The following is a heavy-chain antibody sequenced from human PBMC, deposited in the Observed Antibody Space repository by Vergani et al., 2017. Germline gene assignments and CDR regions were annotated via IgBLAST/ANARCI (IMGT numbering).Heavy chain of an antibody. CDR2: INAGNGNT. V-gene: IGHV1-3*01. CDR1: GYTFTSYA. Sequence: QVQLVQSGAEVKKPGASVKVSCKASGYTFTSYAMHWVRQAPGQRLEWMGWINAGNGNTKYSQKFQGRVTMTRDTSISTAYMELSRLRSDDTAVYYCVNWNYVVGWFDPWGQGTLVTVSS. D-gene: IGHD1-7*01. CDR3: VNWNYVVGWFDP. J-gene: IGHJ5*02.